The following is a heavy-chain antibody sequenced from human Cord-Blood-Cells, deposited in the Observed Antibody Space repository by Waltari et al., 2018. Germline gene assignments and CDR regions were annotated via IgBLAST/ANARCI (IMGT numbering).Heavy chain of an antibody. D-gene: IGHD1-26*01. Sequence: QVQLQQWGAGLLKPLETLSLTCAVYGGSFSGYYWSWIRQPPGKGLEWIGEINHSGSTNYNPSLKSRVTISVDTSKNQFSLKLSSVTAADTAVYYCARSIVGANWFDPWGQGTLVTVSS. CDR3: ARSIVGANWFDP. CDR1: GGSFSGYY. CDR2: INHSGST. J-gene: IGHJ5*02. V-gene: IGHV4-34*01.